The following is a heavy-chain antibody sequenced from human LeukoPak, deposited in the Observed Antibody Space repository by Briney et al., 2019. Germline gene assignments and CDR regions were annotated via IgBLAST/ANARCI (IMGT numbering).Heavy chain of an antibody. D-gene: IGHD6-25*01. J-gene: IGHJ2*01. CDR2: INSDGSST. CDR1: GLIFRSYW. V-gene: IGHV3-74*01. Sequence: GESLRLSCAASGLIFRSYWMHWVRQAPGKGLVWVSTINSDGSSTTYADPVKGRFTISRDNAKNTLYLQMNSLRVEDTVVYYCARGPPWYFDLWGRGTLVTVSS. CDR3: ARGPPWYFDL.